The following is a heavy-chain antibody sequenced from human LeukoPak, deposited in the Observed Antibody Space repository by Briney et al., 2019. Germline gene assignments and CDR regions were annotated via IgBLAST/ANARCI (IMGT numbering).Heavy chain of an antibody. Sequence: ASVKVSCKASGYTFTSYDINWVRQATGQGLEWMGWMKPNSGNTGYAQKFQGRVTMTTNTSISTAYMELSSLRSEDTAVYYCARREYGSGSYHLVYWGQGTLVTVSS. J-gene: IGHJ4*02. D-gene: IGHD3-10*01. CDR3: ARREYGSGSYHLVY. CDR1: GYTFTSYD. V-gene: IGHV1-8*01. CDR2: MKPNSGNT.